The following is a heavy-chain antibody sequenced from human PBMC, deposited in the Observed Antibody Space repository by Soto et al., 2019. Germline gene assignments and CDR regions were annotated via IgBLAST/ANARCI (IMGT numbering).Heavy chain of an antibody. CDR3: ATYYDILTGPMGPLNY. J-gene: IGHJ4*02. Sequence: PSETLSLTCAVSGASLARGGFYWIWIRQYPGKGLEWIGDIYYSGSTRYNPSLKSRITISVDTSKNQFSLELSSVTAADTALYYCATYYDILTGPMGPLNYWRQGILVTVSS. V-gene: IGHV4-31*11. CDR1: GASLARGGFY. CDR2: IYYSGST. D-gene: IGHD3-9*01.